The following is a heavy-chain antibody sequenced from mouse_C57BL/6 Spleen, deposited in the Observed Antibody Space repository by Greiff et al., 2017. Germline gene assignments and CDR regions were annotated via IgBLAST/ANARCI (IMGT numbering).Heavy chain of an antibody. CDR3: ARKGWFFPAMDY. D-gene: IGHD2-3*01. Sequence: QVQLQQSGPGLVQPSQSLSITCTVSGFSLTSYGVHWVRQSPGKGLEWLGVIWSGGSTAYNAAFISRLSISKDNSKSQVFFKMNSLQADDTAIYYCARKGWFFPAMDYWGQGTSVTVSS. CDR1: GFSLTSYG. J-gene: IGHJ4*01. V-gene: IGHV2-2*01. CDR2: IWSGGST.